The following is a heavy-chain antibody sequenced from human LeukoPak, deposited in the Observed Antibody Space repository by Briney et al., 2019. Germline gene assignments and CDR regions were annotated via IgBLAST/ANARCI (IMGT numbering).Heavy chain of an antibody. J-gene: IGHJ4*02. V-gene: IGHV3-30-3*01. CDR3: AREPLGDSSGYYYACYFDY. CDR2: ISYDGSNK. Sequence: PGRSLRLSCAASGFTFSSYAMHWVRQAPGKGLEWVAVISYDGSNKYYAGSVKGRFTISRDNSKNTLYLQMNSLRAEDTAVYYCAREPLGDSSGYYYACYFDYWGQGTLVTVSS. D-gene: IGHD3-22*01. CDR1: GFTFSSYA.